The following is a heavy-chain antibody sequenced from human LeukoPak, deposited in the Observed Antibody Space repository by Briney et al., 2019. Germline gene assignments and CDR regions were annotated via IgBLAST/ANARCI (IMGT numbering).Heavy chain of an antibody. V-gene: IGHV4-34*01. CDR2: INHSGST. J-gene: IGHJ4*02. Sequence: SETLSLTYAVYGESFSGYYWSWIRQPPGKGLEWIGEINHSGSTNYNPSLKSRVTISVDTSKNQFSLKLSSVTAADTAVYYCARAPYALPDYWGQGTLVTVSS. CDR1: GESFSGYY. CDR3: ARAPYALPDY. D-gene: IGHD4-17*01.